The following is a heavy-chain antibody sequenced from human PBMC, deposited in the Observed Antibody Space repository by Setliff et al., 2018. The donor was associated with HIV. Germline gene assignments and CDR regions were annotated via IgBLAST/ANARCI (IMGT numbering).Heavy chain of an antibody. J-gene: IGHJ4*02. CDR1: GYTFASYG. CDR3: ARGLRYFDWSGAFDY. D-gene: IGHD3-9*01. Sequence: ASVKVSCKASGYTFASYGISWVRQAPGQGLEWMGWISAYNGNTNYAQKFQGRVTITADESTSTAYMELSSLRSEDTAVYYCARGLRYFDWSGAFDYWGQGTLVTVSS. CDR2: ISAYNGNT. V-gene: IGHV1-18*01.